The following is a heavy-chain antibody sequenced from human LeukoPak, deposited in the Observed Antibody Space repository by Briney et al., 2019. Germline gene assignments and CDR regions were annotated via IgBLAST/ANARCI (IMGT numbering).Heavy chain of an antibody. CDR3: ARGVTGTVPRFDP. CDR1: GFTFSRYS. V-gene: IGHV3-21*01. Sequence: GGSLRLSCAASGFTFSRYSMNWVRQAPGKGLEWVSSISISSNYIYYPDSLKGRFTISRDNTKNSLYLQMNSLRAEDTAVYYCARGVTGTVPRFDPWGQGTLLTVSS. J-gene: IGHJ5*02. CDR2: ISISSNYI. D-gene: IGHD1-20*01.